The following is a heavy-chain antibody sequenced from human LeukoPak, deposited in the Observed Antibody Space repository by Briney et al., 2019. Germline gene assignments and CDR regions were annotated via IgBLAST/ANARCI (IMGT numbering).Heavy chain of an antibody. CDR3: ARAYYDSSGYTNNWFDP. D-gene: IGHD3-22*01. Sequence: SETLSLTCTVSGGSISSYYWSWIRQPPGKGLEWIGYIYYSGSTNYNPSLKSRVTISVDTSKNQFSLKLSSVTAADTAVYYCARAYYDSSGYTNNWFDPWGQGTLVTVAS. CDR2: IYYSGST. CDR1: GGSISSYY. J-gene: IGHJ5*02. V-gene: IGHV4-59*01.